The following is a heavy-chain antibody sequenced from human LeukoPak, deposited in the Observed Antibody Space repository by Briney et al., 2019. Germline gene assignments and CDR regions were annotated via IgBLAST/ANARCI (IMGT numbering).Heavy chain of an antibody. D-gene: IGHD1-26*01. V-gene: IGHV4-61*08. CDR1: GGPISSGGHY. CDR2: IYYSGST. CDR3: ASSIVGATRW. J-gene: IGHJ4*02. Sequence: SETLSLTCTVSGGPISSGGHYWSWIRQPPGKGLEWIGYIYYSGSTNYNPSLKSRVTISVDTSKNQFSLKLSSVTAADTAVYYCASSIVGATRWWGQGTLVTVSS.